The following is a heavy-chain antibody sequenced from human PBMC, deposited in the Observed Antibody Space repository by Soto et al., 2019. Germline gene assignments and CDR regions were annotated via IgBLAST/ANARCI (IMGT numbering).Heavy chain of an antibody. CDR2: IYHSGST. J-gene: IGHJ4*02. CDR1: GGSISSSNW. CDR3: AKTRSVRGDLRYFDY. D-gene: IGHD3-10*01. V-gene: IGHV4-4*02. Sequence: QVQLQESGPGLVKPSGTLSLTCAVSGGSISSSNWWSWVRQPPGKGLEWIGEIYHSGSTNYNPSLKSRVTLSVEKSKNQFSLKLSSVTAADTAVYYCAKTRSVRGDLRYFDYWGQGTLVTVSS.